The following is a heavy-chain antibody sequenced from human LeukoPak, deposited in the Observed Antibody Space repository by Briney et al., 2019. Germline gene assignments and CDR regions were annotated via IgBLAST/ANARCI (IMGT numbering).Heavy chain of an antibody. V-gene: IGHV3-30*14. D-gene: IGHD3-9*01. J-gene: IGHJ4*02. CDR1: GFTFSNFV. CDR2: ISNDGINK. CDR3: ARWPRPTTSGWFED. Sequence: PGGSLRLSCAASGFTFSNFVMQWVRQAPGKGLVWVAVISNDGINKYYADSVMGRFTISRDNSKNTLYVQMNSLRAEDTAVYYCARWPRPTTSGWFEDWGQGTLVTVSS.